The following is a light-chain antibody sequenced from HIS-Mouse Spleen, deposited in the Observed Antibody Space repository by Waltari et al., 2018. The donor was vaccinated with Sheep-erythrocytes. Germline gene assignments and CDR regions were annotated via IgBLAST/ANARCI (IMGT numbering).Light chain of an antibody. CDR2: DVS. CDR3: CSYAGSYNHV. J-gene: IGLJ1*01. CDR1: SSIVGGSNY. Sequence: QSALTPPRSVSGSPGQSVTTSCTGTSSIVGGSNYVPWSQQHPGKAPKLMIYDVSKRPSGVPDRFSGSKSGNTASLTISGLQAEDEADYYCCSYAGSYNHVFATGTKVTVL. V-gene: IGLV2-11*01.